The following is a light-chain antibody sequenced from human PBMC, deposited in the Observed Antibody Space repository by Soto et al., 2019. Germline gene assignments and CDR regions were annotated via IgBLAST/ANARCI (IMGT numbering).Light chain of an antibody. CDR3: QQYSKWPRT. CDR1: QSIGTN. V-gene: IGKV3-15*01. CDR2: SAS. J-gene: IGKJ1*01. Sequence: DIVLTQSPPTLSVSPGEGVTLSCRASQSIGTNLAWYQHQPGQAPRVLINSASTRAPGIPARFSGSGAGTEFSLTISSLQSEDFAIYDCQQYSKWPRTFGQGTRVDI.